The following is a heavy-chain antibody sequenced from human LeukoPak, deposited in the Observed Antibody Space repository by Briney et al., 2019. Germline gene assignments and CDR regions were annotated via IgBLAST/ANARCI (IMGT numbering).Heavy chain of an antibody. CDR1: GFTFSSYS. CDR2: ISRTT. Sequence: GGSLRLSCAASGFTFSSYSFNWVRQAPGKGLEWVSYISRTTSYADSVKGRFTISRDNAKNSLFLQMNSLRAEDTAVYYCARTPGGDSTGYYPWYFDLWGRGTLVTVSS. V-gene: IGHV3-48*04. CDR3: ARTPGGDSTGYYPWYFDL. J-gene: IGHJ2*01. D-gene: IGHD3-22*01.